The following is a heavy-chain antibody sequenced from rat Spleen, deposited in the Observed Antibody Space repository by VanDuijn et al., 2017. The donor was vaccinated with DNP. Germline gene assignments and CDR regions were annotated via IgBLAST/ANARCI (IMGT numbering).Heavy chain of an antibody. D-gene: IGHD5-1*01. Sequence: EVQLKESGPGLVQPSQTLSLTCTVSGFSLTDYSVHWVRQPPGQGLEWIGVMWSGGSTAYNSALKSRLSISRDTSKSQVFLKMNSLQTEDTATYYCARGHWEADWFAYWGQGTLVTVSS. J-gene: IGHJ3*01. V-gene: IGHV2S63*01. CDR1: GFSLTDYS. CDR3: ARGHWEADWFAY. CDR2: MWSGGST.